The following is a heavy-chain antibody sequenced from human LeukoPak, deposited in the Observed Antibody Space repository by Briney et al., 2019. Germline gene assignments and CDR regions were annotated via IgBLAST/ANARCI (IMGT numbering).Heavy chain of an antibody. CDR1: GYTFTSYD. V-gene: IGHV1-8*03. D-gene: IGHD2-15*01. CDR2: MNPNSGNT. CDR3: ATRRGSVPYYFDY. Sequence: ASVKVSCKASGYTFTSYDINWVRQATGQGLEWMGWMNPNSGNTGYAQKFQGRVTITRNTSISTAYMELSSLRSEDTAVCYCATRRGSVPYYFDYWGQGTLVTVSS. J-gene: IGHJ4*02.